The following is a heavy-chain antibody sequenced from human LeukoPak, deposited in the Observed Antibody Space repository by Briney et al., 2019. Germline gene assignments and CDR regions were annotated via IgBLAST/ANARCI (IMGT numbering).Heavy chain of an antibody. CDR3: ARAYYYDSSGFYPGGDY. CDR1: GYTFTNYY. J-gene: IGHJ4*02. Sequence: ASVKVSCKASGYTFTNYYMYWVRQAPGQGLEWMGIINPGVGSTNYAQKFQGRVTMTRDTSTSTVYMELTSLTSDDTAVYYCARAYYYDSSGFYPGGDYWGQGTLVTVSS. V-gene: IGHV1-46*01. CDR2: INPGVGST. D-gene: IGHD3-22*01.